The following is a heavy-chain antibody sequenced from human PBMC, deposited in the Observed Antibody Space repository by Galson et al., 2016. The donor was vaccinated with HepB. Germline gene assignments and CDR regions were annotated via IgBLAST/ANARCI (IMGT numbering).Heavy chain of an antibody. CDR2: ISGSGDRT. J-gene: IGHJ4*02. CDR1: GFTFTNYA. Sequence: SLRLSCAVSGFTFTNYAMCWVRQAPGKGLEWVSSISGSGDRTLNADSVKDRFTIYRDNSKNTRYLKMRRLRAEDTALYYCAKLGTKDSWGQGTLLTVSS. CDR3: AKLGTKDS. D-gene: IGHD3-16*01. V-gene: IGHV3-23*01.